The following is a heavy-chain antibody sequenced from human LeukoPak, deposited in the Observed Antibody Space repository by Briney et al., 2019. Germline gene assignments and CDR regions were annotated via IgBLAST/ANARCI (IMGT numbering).Heavy chain of an antibody. V-gene: IGHV4-28*03. J-gene: IGHJ4*02. CDR3: ARASGIAVAGTPFDY. CDR2: IYHSGTT. CDR1: GYSITSSSW. D-gene: IGHD6-19*01. Sequence: SETLSLTCAVSGYSITSSSWWGWIRQPPGKGLEWIGYIYHSGTTYYNPSLQSRVTMSVDTSKNQFSLKLSSVTAADTAVYYCARASGIAVAGTPFDYWGQGTLVTVSS.